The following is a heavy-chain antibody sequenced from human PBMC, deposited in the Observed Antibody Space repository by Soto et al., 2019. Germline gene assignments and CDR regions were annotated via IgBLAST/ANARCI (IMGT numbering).Heavy chain of an antibody. CDR2: IWYDGSNK. Sequence: GGSLRLSCAASGFTFSSYGMHWVRQAPGKGLEWVAVIWYDGSNKYYADSVKGRFTISRDNSKNTLYLQMNSLRAEDTAVYYCAREDRSGSDVFDYWGQGTLVTVSS. V-gene: IGHV3-33*01. J-gene: IGHJ4*02. D-gene: IGHD1-26*01. CDR1: GFTFSSYG. CDR3: AREDRSGSDVFDY.